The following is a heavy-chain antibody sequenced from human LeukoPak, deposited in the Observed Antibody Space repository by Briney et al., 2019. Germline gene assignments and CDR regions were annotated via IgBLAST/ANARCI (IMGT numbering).Heavy chain of an antibody. CDR3: ARGNSGSYPGADLDI. J-gene: IGHJ3*02. D-gene: IGHD1-26*01. Sequence: PAASVKVSCKVSGYTLTELSMHWVRQAPGQGLEWMGWINPNSGGTNYAQKFQGRVTMTTDTSTSTAYMELRSLRSDDTAVYYCARGNSGSYPGADLDIWGQGTMVTVSS. V-gene: IGHV1-2*02. CDR1: GYTLTELS. CDR2: INPNSGGT.